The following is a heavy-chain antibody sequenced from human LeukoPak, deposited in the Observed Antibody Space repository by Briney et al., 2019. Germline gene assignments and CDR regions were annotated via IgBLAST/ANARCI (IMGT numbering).Heavy chain of an antibody. CDR1: GFTFSSYA. J-gene: IGHJ6*03. CDR3: ARGGKFLEWLPRYYYYYYIDV. CDR2: ISYDGSNK. D-gene: IGHD3-3*01. Sequence: HPGGSLRLSCAASGFTFSSYAMHWVRQAPGKGLEWVAVISYDGSNKYYADSVKGRFTISRDNSKNTLYLQMNSLRAEDTAVYYCARGGKFLEWLPRYYYYYYIDVWGKGTTVTVSS. V-gene: IGHV3-30*01.